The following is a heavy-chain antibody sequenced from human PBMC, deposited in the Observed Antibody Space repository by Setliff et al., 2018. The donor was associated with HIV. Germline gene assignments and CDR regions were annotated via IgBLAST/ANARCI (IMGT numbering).Heavy chain of an antibody. D-gene: IGHD5-12*01. CDR2: MYHTGST. V-gene: IGHV4-38-2*01. J-gene: IGHJ4*02. CDR1: GYSISSGCY. CDR3: ARQPLYNDYDWRSYYFDY. Sequence: PSETLSLTCAVSGYSISSGCYWGWIRQPPGKGLEWIGSMYHTGSTYYSTSLNSRFTILVDTSKNQFSLKLRSVTAADTAVYYCARQPLYNDYDWRSYYFDYWGQGSLVTVSS.